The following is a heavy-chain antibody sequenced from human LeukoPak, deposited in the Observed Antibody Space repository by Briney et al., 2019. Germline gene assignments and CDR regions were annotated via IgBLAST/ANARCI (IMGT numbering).Heavy chain of an antibody. V-gene: IGHV3-30*02. D-gene: IGHD3-22*01. Sequence: PGGSLRLSCAASGFTFSSYGMHWVRQAPGKGLEWVAFIRYDGSNKYYADSVKGRFTISRDNSKNTLYLQMNSLRAEDTAVYYCAKELDYYDSSGYYYDAFDIWGQGTTVTVSS. J-gene: IGHJ3*02. CDR2: IRYDGSNK. CDR1: GFTFSSYG. CDR3: AKELDYYDSSGYYYDAFDI.